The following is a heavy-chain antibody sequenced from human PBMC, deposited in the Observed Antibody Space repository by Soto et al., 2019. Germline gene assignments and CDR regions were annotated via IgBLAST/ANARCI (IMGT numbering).Heavy chain of an antibody. J-gene: IGHJ4*02. CDR3: ASRGYSYGTFDD. D-gene: IGHD5-18*01. CDR2: INYSGST. Sequence: SETLSLTCAVSGGSISSGGYSWSWIRQPPGKGLEWIGHINYSGSTNYNPSLKGRVTISVDTSKNQFSLRLSSVTAADTALYYCASRGYSYGTFDDWGQGTLVTVSS. CDR1: GGSISSGGYS. V-gene: IGHV4-61*08.